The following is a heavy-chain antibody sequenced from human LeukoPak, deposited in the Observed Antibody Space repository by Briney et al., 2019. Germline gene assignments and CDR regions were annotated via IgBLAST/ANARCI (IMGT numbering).Heavy chain of an antibody. V-gene: IGHV3-74*01. CDR2: INSDGSST. CDR3: AIDRYYYYMDV. Sequence: PGGSLRLSCAASGFTFTSHWMHWVRQTPGKGLVWVSRINSDGSSTNYADSVEGRFSISRDNAKDTVYLQMNSLTADDTSVYYCAIDRYYYYMDVWGKGTTVTVSS. D-gene: IGHD2-15*01. J-gene: IGHJ6*03. CDR1: GFTFTSHW.